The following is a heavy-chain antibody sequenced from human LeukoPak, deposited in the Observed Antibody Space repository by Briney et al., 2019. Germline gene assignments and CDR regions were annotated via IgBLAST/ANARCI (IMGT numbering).Heavy chain of an antibody. Sequence: GGSLRLSCAASGFTFSSYAMHWVRQAPGKGLEWVAVISYDGSNKYYADSVKGRFTISRDDSKNTLYLQMNSLRAEDTAVYYCARDGEDLPYSSGYYYFDSWGQGTLVTVSS. CDR3: ARDGEDLPYSSGYYYFDS. CDR1: GFTFSSYA. V-gene: IGHV3-30-3*01. J-gene: IGHJ4*02. CDR2: ISYDGSNK. D-gene: IGHD3-22*01.